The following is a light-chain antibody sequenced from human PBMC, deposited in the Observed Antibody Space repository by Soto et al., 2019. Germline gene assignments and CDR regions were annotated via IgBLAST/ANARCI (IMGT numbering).Light chain of an antibody. V-gene: IGLV2-14*01. CDR2: EVT. CDR1: SSDVGGYNY. J-gene: IGLJ2*01. Sequence: QSALTQPASVSGSPGQSITIYCTGTSSDVGGYNYVSWYQHHPGKAPKLMIYEVTNRPSGVSNRFSGSKSGNTASLTISGLQAEDEADYYCSSYTSSSTLVVFGGGTQLTVL. CDR3: SSYTSSSTLVV.